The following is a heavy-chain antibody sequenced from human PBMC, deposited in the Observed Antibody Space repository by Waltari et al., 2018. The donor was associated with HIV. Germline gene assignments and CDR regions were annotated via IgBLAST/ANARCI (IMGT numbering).Heavy chain of an antibody. CDR3: ARHSVIGYCSSTSCYAALDY. V-gene: IGHV4-34*01. CDR1: GGSFSGYY. Sequence: QVQLQQWGAGLLKPSETLSLTCAVYGGSFSGYYWSWIRQPPGKGLEWIGESTHSGSTNYTPSLKSRVTISVDTSKNQFSLKLSSVTAADTAVDYCARHSVIGYCSSTSCYAALDYWGQGTLVTVSS. J-gene: IGHJ4*02. D-gene: IGHD2-2*01. CDR2: STHSGST.